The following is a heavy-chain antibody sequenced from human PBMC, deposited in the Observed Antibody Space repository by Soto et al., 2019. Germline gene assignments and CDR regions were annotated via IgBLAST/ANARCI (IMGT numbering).Heavy chain of an antibody. D-gene: IGHD3-3*01. V-gene: IGHV3-30*18. Sequence: ESWGGVVQPGRSLRLSCAASVFTFSSYGMHWVRQAPGKGLEWVAVISYDGSNKYYADSVKGRFTISRDNYKNTLYLQMNSLGAEDTAVYYCPKSPLVGYYFWSGLYFDYCGQGTLVTVSS. CDR2: ISYDGSNK. J-gene: IGHJ4*02. CDR3: PKSPLVGYYFWSGLYFDY. CDR1: VFTFSSYG.